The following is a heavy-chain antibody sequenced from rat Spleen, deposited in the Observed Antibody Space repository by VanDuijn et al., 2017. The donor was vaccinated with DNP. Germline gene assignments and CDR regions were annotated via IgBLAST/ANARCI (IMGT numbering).Heavy chain of an antibody. Sequence: QVQLRESGPGLVQPSQTLSLACTVSGFSLTNHHVHWVRQPSGKGLEWMGVVWIGGTTHISSIFKSRVSISRGTSKSQVFLEVNSLQSEDTATYYCARDGQWDYLDYWGQGVMVTVAS. CDR1: GFSLTNHH. J-gene: IGHJ2*01. D-gene: IGHD1-1*01. V-gene: IGHV2-43*01. CDR2: VWIGGTT. CDR3: ARDGQWDYLDY.